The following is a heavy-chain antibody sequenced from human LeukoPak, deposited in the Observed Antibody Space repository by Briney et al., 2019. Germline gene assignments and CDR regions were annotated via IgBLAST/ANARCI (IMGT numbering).Heavy chain of an antibody. CDR1: GDSIGSHY. V-gene: IGHV4-59*11. CDR2: IFYVGST. J-gene: IGHJ3*02. Sequence: PSETLSLTCTVSGDSIGSHYWSWIRQPPGKGLEWIGYIFYVGSTNYNPSLKSRVTISVDTSKNQFSLKLNSVTAADTAVYYCARDYYDSRGEAFDIWGQGTMLTVSS. CDR3: ARDYYDSRGEAFDI. D-gene: IGHD3-22*01.